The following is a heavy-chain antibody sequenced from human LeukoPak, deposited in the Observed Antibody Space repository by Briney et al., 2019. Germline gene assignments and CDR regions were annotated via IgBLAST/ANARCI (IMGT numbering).Heavy chain of an antibody. CDR1: GYTFTDYY. D-gene: IGHD6-19*01. Sequence: ASVKVSCKASGYTFTDYYMHWVRQATGQGLEWMGWISAYNGDTNYAQKLQGRVTMTTDISTSTAYMELRSLRSDDTAVYYCARDLRSGWPYTYNWFDPWGQGTLVTVSS. J-gene: IGHJ5*02. V-gene: IGHV1-18*01. CDR2: ISAYNGDT. CDR3: ARDLRSGWPYTYNWFDP.